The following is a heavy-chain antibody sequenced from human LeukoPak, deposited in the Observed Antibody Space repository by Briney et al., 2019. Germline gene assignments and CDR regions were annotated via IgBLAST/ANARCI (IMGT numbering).Heavy chain of an antibody. CDR3: ARVGQLAFDY. CDR1: GGSISSSSYY. J-gene: IGHJ4*02. V-gene: IGHV4-39*07. D-gene: IGHD2-2*01. CDR2: IYYSGST. Sequence: PSETLSLTCTVSGGSISSSSYYWGWIRQPPGKGLEWIGSIYYSGSTYYNPSLKSRFTILVDTSKNQFSLKLSSATAADTAVYYCARVGQLAFDYWGQGTLVTVSS.